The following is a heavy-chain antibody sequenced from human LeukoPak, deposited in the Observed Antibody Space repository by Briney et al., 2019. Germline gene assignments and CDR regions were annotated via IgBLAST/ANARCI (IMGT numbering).Heavy chain of an antibody. D-gene: IGHD1-14*01. V-gene: IGHV3-7*01. Sequence: GGSLRLSCAASGFTFSSYWMNWVRQAPGKGLEWVANIKQDGSEKYYVDSVKGRFTISRDNAKNSLYLQMNSLRAEDTAVYYCARGNQWDVAEYFQHWGQGTLVTVSS. J-gene: IGHJ1*01. CDR1: GFTFSSYW. CDR2: IKQDGSEK. CDR3: ARGNQWDVAEYFQH.